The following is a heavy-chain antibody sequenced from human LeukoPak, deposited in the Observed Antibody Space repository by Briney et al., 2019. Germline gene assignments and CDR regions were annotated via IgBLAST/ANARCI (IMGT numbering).Heavy chain of an antibody. Sequence: PGGSLRLSCAASGFTFSSYAMHWVRQAPGKGLEWVAVIWDDGSNKYYADSVRGRITISRDNSKNTLYLQVNSLRAEDTAVYYCAREGSGSYVTRHFDYWGQGTLVTVSS. CDR1: GFTFSSYA. V-gene: IGHV3-33*08. D-gene: IGHD1-26*01. CDR3: AREGSGSYVTRHFDY. J-gene: IGHJ4*02. CDR2: IWDDGSNK.